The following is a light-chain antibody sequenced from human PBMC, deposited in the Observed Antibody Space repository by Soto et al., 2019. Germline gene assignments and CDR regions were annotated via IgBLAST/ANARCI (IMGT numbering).Light chain of an antibody. V-gene: IGKV3D-20*02. CDR2: YPS. CDR1: QSVSSNY. Sequence: EIVLTQSPGTLSLSPGERASLSCRASQSVSSNYLAWFQQKPGQAPRLLSSYPSSRATGIPDRFSGSGSGTDFTLTISRLEPEDFAVYYCQQRSNWPLTFGGGTKVDI. CDR3: QQRSNWPLT. J-gene: IGKJ4*01.